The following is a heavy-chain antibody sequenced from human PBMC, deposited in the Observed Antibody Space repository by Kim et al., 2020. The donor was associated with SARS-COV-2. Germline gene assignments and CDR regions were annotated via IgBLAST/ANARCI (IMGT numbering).Heavy chain of an antibody. Sequence: SETLSLTCTVSGGSISSSSYYWGWIRQPPGKGLEWIGSIYYSGSTYYNPSLKSRVTISVDTSKNQFSLKLSSVTAADTAVYYCAPFGPSTYAFDIWGQGTMVTVSS. D-gene: IGHD3-10*01. V-gene: IGHV4-39*01. CDR2: IYYSGST. CDR1: GGSISSSSYY. CDR3: APFGPSTYAFDI. J-gene: IGHJ3*02.